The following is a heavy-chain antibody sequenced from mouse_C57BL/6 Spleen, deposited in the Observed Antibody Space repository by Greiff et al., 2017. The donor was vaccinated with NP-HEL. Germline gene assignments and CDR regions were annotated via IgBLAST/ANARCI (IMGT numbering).Heavy chain of an antibody. V-gene: IGHV1-7*01. D-gene: IGHD1-1*01. CDR2: INPSSGYA. CDR1: GYTFTSYW. CDR3: ARWGYYGRSWYFDV. J-gene: IGHJ1*03. Sequence: QVQLQQSGAELAKPGASVKLSCKASGYTFTSYWMHWVNQRPGQGLEWIGYINPSSGYAKYNQKFKDKATLTAEQSSRTAYMQLSSLTYEDSAVYYCARWGYYGRSWYFDVGGTGTTVTVSS.